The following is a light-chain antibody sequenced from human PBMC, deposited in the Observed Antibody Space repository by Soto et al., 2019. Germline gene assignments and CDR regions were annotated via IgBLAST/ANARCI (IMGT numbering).Light chain of an antibody. CDR3: QSFDGSTVV. CDR1: SGSIASNY. CDR2: EDN. Sequence: NFMLTQPHSVSESPGKTVIISCTGSSGSIASNYVQWYQQRPGSAPTTVIYEDNQRPSGVPDRFSGSIDSSSNSASLTISGLMNEDEADYYCQSFDGSTVVFGGGTKVTVL. J-gene: IGLJ2*01. V-gene: IGLV6-57*02.